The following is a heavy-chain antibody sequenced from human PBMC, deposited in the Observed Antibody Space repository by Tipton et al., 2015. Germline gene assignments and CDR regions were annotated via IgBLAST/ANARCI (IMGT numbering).Heavy chain of an antibody. V-gene: IGHV3-23*01. Sequence: SLRLSCAASGFTFSNYAMNWVRQAPGKGLEWVSTISGSRTRSYYADSVMGRFTISRDNSKNTLYLQLNSLRAEDTAVYYCARGPPYYFDSSAYHYWGQGTLVTVSS. CDR3: ARGPPYYFDSSAYHY. D-gene: IGHD3-22*01. CDR2: ISGSRTRS. J-gene: IGHJ4*02. CDR1: GFTFSNYA.